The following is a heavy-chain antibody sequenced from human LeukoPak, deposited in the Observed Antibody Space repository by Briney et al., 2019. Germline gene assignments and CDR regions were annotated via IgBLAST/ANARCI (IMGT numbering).Heavy chain of an antibody. CDR2: IYYSGST. J-gene: IGHJ4*02. Sequence: PSETLSLTCTVSGGSISSGGYSWSWIRQPPGEGLEWIGYIYYSGSTYYHPSLKSRVTISLDTSKNQFSLKLSSVTAADTAVYYCARGRHSNQQLVRLAGGFAYYFWGQGTLVTVSS. V-gene: IGHV4-30-4*01. CDR3: ARGRHSNQQLVRLAGGFAYYF. D-gene: IGHD6-13*01. CDR1: GGSISSGGYS.